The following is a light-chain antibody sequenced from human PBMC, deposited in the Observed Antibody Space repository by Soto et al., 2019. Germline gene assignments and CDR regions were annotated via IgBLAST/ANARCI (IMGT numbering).Light chain of an antibody. CDR1: QTISSW. V-gene: IGKV1-5*03. J-gene: IGKJ1*01. CDR2: QAS. Sequence: DIQMTQSPSTLSGSVGDRVTITCRASQTISSWLAWYQQKPGKAHKLLIDQASTLKGGVPSRFSGSGSGTEFTLPISSLQPDDFATYYCQHYNSYSEAFGQGTKVELK. CDR3: QHYNSYSEA.